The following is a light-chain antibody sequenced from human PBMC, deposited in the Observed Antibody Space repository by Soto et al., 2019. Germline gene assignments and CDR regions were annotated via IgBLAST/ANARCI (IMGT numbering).Light chain of an antibody. J-gene: IGKJ5*01. CDR3: QQHSNWTLT. CDR1: QSVSIK. V-gene: IGKV3-11*01. CDR2: DAS. Sequence: IVMTQSPATLSLSPGERATLSCGASQSVSIKLAWYQQKPGQAPRLLIYDASSRATGIPARFSGSVSGTDGTITIGSLQNEDGAVYYCQQHSNWTLTFGQGTRLENK.